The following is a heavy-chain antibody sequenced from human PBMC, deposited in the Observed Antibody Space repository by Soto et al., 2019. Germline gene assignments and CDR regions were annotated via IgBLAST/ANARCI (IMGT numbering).Heavy chain of an antibody. V-gene: IGHV3-48*03. CDR1: GFTFSSYE. CDR3: ARAFREYSSSWYGWFDP. D-gene: IGHD6-13*01. J-gene: IGHJ5*02. Sequence: GGSLRLSCAASGFTFSSYEMNWVRQAPGKGLEWVSYISSSGSTIYYADSVKGRFTISRDNAKNSLYLQMNSLRAEDTAVYYCARAFREYSSSWYGWFDPWGQGTLVTVPQ. CDR2: ISSSGSTI.